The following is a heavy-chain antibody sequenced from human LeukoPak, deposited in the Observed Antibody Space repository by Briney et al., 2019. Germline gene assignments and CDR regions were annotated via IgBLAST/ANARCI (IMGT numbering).Heavy chain of an antibody. CDR1: GFSFSSYS. CDR2: ISSSGSDM. CDR3: ARDPRVVVQAYFYYYYMDV. Sequence: GGSLRLSCAATGFSFSSYSMNWVRLAPGKGLEWVSSISSSGSDMYYADPVRGRFIISRDNARNSLLLQMNSLRAEDTAVYFCARDPRVVVQAYFYYYYMDVWGKGTTVTVSS. J-gene: IGHJ6*03. D-gene: IGHD2-2*01. V-gene: IGHV3-21*01.